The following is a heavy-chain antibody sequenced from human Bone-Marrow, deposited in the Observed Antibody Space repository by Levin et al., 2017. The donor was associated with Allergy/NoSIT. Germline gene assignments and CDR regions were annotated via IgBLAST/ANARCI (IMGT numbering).Heavy chain of an antibody. J-gene: IGHJ4*02. V-gene: IGHV3-23*01. Sequence: SCAASGFSFSSYAMAWVRHAPGEGLEWVSAISGDGVNTFHADSVKGRFTISRDNSKNILFLQMNSLRAEDTALYYCARDCGGSWYSSNFWGQGTLVTVSS. CDR3: ARDCGGSWYSSNF. CDR2: ISGDGVNT. CDR1: GFSFSSYA. D-gene: IGHD2-15*01.